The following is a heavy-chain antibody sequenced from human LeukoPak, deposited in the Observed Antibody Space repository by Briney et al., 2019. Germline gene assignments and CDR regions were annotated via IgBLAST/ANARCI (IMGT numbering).Heavy chain of an antibody. V-gene: IGHV3-30*05. CDR1: GFTFSSYG. CDR2: ISYDGSNK. D-gene: IGHD5-18*01. J-gene: IGHJ4*02. Sequence: PGGSLRLSCAASGFTFSSYGMRWVRQAPGKGLEWVAVISYDGSNKYHADSVKGRFTISRDNSKNTLYLQMNSLRAEGTAIYYCMTAAGYNFGQYWGQGTLVTVSS. CDR3: MTAAGYNFGQY.